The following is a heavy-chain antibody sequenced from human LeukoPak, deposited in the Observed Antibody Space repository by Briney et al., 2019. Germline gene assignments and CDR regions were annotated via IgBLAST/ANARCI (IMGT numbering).Heavy chain of an antibody. V-gene: IGHV3-30*02. J-gene: IGHJ4*02. Sequence: TGGSLRLSCAASGFPFSGSGMHWVRQAPGKGLEWVAFIRYDGSDKYYADSVKGRFTISRDNSKNKLFLQMNSLRAEDTAVYYCAKDRRLFDYWGQGTLVTVSS. CDR2: IRYDGSDK. CDR3: AKDRRLFDY. CDR1: GFPFSGSG.